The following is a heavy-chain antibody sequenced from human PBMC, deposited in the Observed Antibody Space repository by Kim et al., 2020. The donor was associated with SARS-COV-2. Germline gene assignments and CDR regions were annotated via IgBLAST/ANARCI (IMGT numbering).Heavy chain of an antibody. Sequence: GGSLRLSCAASGFTFSSYSMNWVRQAPGKGLEWVSSISSSSSYIYYADSVKGRFTISRDNAKNSLYLQMNSLRAEDTAVYYCARVSPEYSGIRWGYYYYYGMDVWGQGTTVTVSS. D-gene: IGHD1-26*01. J-gene: IGHJ6*02. CDR2: ISSSSSYI. CDR3: ARVSPEYSGIRWGYYYYYGMDV. CDR1: GFTFSSYS. V-gene: IGHV3-21*01.